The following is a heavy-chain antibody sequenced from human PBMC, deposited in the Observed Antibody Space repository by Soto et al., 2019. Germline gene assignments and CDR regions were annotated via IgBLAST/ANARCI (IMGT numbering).Heavy chain of an antibody. D-gene: IGHD3-3*01. CDR3: AHTSTDFWSGYYASSYYHGLEV. V-gene: IGHV2-5*01. J-gene: IGHJ6*02. CDR1: GFSLSTSGVG. Sequence: SGPTLVNPTQTLTLTCSFSGFSLSTSGVGVGWIRQPPGKALEWLAVVYSNGDERYSPSLTSRLSITKDTSKNQVVLTMTNMDPVDTATYYCAHTSTDFWSGYYASSYYHGLEVWGQGTTVTVSS. CDR2: VYSNGDE.